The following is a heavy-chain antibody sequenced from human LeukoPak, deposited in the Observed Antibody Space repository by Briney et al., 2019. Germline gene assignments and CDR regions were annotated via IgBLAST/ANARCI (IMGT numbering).Heavy chain of an antibody. Sequence: PGGSLRLSCGASGFTFSSSAMHWVRQAPGKGLEWVSVIYSGGSTYYADSVKGRFTISRDNSKNALYLQMNSLRADDTAVYYCARDPFEYWGQGTLVTVSS. CDR3: ARDPFEY. CDR1: GFTFSSSA. V-gene: IGHV3-53*01. CDR2: IYSGGST. J-gene: IGHJ4*02.